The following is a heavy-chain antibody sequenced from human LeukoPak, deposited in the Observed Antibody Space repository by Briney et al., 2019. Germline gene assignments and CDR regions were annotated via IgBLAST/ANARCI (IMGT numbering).Heavy chain of an antibody. CDR1: GFTFSSYS. CDR2: ISSSGSTI. Sequence: PGGSLRLSCAASGFTFSSYSMNWVRQAPGKGLEWVSYISSSGSTIYYADSVKGRFTISRDNSKNTLYLQMNSLRAEDTAVYYCAREVYSYGPLPYFDYWGQGTLVTVSS. J-gene: IGHJ4*02. CDR3: AREVYSYGPLPYFDY. D-gene: IGHD5-18*01. V-gene: IGHV3-48*01.